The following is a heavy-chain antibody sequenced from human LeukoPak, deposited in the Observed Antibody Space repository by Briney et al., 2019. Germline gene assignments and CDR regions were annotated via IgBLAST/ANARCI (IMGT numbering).Heavy chain of an antibody. J-gene: IGHJ6*03. D-gene: IGHD6-13*01. CDR3: AKDGSSSWHYYYMAV. CDR1: GFTFTTYA. V-gene: IGHV3-23*01. Sequence: GGSLRLSCAASGFTFTTYAMTWVRQAPGKGLEWVSGISSSGGSTYYADSVKGRFTISRDNSKNTLYLQMNSLRAEDTAVYYCAKDGSSSWHYYYMAVWGKGTTVTVSS. CDR2: ISSSGGST.